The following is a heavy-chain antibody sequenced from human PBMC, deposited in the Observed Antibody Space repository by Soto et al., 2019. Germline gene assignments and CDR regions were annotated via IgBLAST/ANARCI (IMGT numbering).Heavy chain of an antibody. V-gene: IGHV3-15*07. D-gene: IGHD2-8*02. CDR2: IKSKNNGGTP. CDR1: GFTFSNAW. CDR3: TTLPLGYCTGSSCFSYFDS. J-gene: IGHJ4*02. Sequence: EVQLVESGGGLVKPGGSLRLSCAASGFTFSNAWMNWVRQAPGKGLEWLGRIKSKNNGGTPDYPTPMKGRFTISRDDSINTVYLQVDSLRAEDTAVYYCTTLPLGYCTGSSCFSYFDSWGQGTLVTVSS.